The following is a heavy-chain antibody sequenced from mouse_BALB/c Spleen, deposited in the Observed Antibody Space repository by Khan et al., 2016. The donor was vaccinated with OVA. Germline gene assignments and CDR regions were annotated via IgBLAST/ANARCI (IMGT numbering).Heavy chain of an antibody. CDR1: GFTFSNYW. V-gene: IGHV6-6*02. CDR2: IRLKSDDYVT. J-gene: IGHJ2*01. CDR3: GRML. Sequence: EGELVESGGGLVQPGGSMQLSCVASGFTFSNYWMNWVRQPIAPFLYFFAEIRLKSDDYVTHYADSFKLRFTISRDDSKISVYLQMNNLIAEDTGIECSGRMLWGQGTTLTVS.